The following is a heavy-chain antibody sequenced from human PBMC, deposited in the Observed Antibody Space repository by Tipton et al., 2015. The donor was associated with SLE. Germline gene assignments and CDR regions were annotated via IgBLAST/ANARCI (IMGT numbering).Heavy chain of an antibody. D-gene: IGHD1-26*01. CDR2: INHSGST. V-gene: IGHV4-34*01. Sequence: TLSLTCAVYGGSFSGYYWSWIRQPPGKGLGWIGEINHSGSTNYNPSLKSRVTISVDTSKNQFSLKLSSVTAADTAVYYCARRKWELGYWGQGTLVTVSS. CDR3: ARRKWELGY. CDR1: GGSFSGYY. J-gene: IGHJ4*02.